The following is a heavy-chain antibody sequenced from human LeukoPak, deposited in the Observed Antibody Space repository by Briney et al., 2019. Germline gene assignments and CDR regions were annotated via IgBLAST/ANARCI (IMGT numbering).Heavy chain of an antibody. V-gene: IGHV3-23*01. CDR2: ISGSGGST. CDR1: GFTFSSYA. J-gene: IGHJ3*02. CDR3: AKCVVVPAASDDAFDI. D-gene: IGHD2-2*01. Sequence: SGGSLRLSRAASGFTFSSYAMSWVRQAPGKGLEWVSAISGSGGSTYYADSVKGRFTISRDNSKNTLYLQMNSLRAEDTAVYYCAKCVVVPAASDDAFDIWGQGTMVTVSS.